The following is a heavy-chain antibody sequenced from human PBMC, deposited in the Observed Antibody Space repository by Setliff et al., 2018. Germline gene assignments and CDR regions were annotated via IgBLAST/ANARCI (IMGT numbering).Heavy chain of an antibody. D-gene: IGHD3-10*01. Sequence: ETLSLTCSVSGSSISSGYYWGWIRQPPGKGLEWIGSIYYSGSTYYKPSLKSRVTISVDTSKNQFSLKLSSVTAADTAVYYCARVSSYGSGSYYYYYYGMDVWGQGTTVTVSS. CDR3: ARVSSYGSGSYYYYYYGMDV. CDR1: GSSISSGYY. V-gene: IGHV4-38-2*02. J-gene: IGHJ6*02. CDR2: IYYSGST.